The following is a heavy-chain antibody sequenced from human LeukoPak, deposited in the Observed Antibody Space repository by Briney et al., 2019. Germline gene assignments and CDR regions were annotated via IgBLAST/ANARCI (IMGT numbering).Heavy chain of an antibody. CDR3: ARFGSDSYGYKYYFDY. CDR1: GGSISSYY. V-gene: IGHV4-59*08. Sequence: SETLSLTCTVSGGSISSYYWSWIRQSPGKGLQWIGYIFYGGSTNYDSSLKSRLTMSVDTSKNQFSLKLRPVTAADTAVYYCARFGSDSYGYKYYFDYWGQGARVTVSS. J-gene: IGHJ4*02. D-gene: IGHD3-16*01. CDR2: IFYGGST.